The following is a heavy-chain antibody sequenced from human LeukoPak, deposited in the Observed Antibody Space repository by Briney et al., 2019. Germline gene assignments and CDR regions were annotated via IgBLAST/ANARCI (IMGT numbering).Heavy chain of an antibody. Sequence: ASVKVSCKASGYTFTGYYMHWVRQAPGQGLEWMGRINPNSGGTNYAQKFQGRVTMTRDTYITTAYKELSRLTSDATVLYYCARDYTGLHYYDSSGYYGDYWGQGTLVTVSS. J-gene: IGHJ4*02. V-gene: IGHV1-2*05. CDR3: ARDYTGLHYYDSSGYYGDY. CDR2: INPNSGGT. CDR1: GYTFTGYY. D-gene: IGHD3-22*01.